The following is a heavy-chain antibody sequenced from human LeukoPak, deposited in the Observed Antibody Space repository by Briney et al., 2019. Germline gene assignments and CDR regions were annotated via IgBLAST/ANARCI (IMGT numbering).Heavy chain of an antibody. CDR2: INNSGGST. D-gene: IGHD5-12*01. CDR3: AKPPGLRRLDP. CDR1: GFTFSSYA. J-gene: IGHJ5*02. V-gene: IGHV3-23*01. Sequence: SGGSLRLSCAASGFTFSSYAMNWVRQAPGKGLAWASGINNSGGSTYYADSVKGRFTISRDNSKNTLYLQMNSLRAEDTAVYYCAKPPGLRRLDPWGQGTLVTVSS.